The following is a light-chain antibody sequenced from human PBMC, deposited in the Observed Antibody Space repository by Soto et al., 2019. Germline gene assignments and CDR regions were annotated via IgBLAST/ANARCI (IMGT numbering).Light chain of an antibody. CDR2: DAS. J-gene: IGKJ4*01. CDR1: QSVSSY. V-gene: IGKV3-11*01. Sequence: EIVLTQSPATLSLSPGERATLSFRASQSVSSYLAWYQQKPGQAPRLLIYDASNRATGIPARFSGSGSGTDFTLTISSLEPEDFAVYYCQQRSNWPRTFGGGTKLEIK. CDR3: QQRSNWPRT.